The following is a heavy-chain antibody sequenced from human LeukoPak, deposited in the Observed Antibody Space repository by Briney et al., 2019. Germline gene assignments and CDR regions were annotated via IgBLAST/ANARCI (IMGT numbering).Heavy chain of an antibody. V-gene: IGHV3-43D*03. CDR2: ISWDGGST. CDR3: AKTASPSYSSGWKNIDY. CDR1: GFTFDDYT. D-gene: IGHD6-19*01. J-gene: IGHJ4*02. Sequence: PGGSLRLSCAASGFTFDDYTMHWVRQAPGKGLEWVSLISWDGGSTHYADSVKGRFTISRDNSKNSLYLQMNSLRAEDTALYYCAKTASPSYSSGWKNIDYWGQGTLVTVSS.